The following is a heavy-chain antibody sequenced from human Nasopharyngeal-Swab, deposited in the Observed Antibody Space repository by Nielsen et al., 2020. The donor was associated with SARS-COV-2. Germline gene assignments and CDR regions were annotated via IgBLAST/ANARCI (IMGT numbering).Heavy chain of an antibody. D-gene: IGHD6-13*01. CDR1: GFTFSSYA. J-gene: IGHJ6*03. CDR2: ISSNGGST. CDR3: VKGSSSWYSDYYYMDV. V-gene: IGHV3-64D*06. Sequence: GGSLRLSCSASGFTFSSYAMHWVRQAPGKGLEYVSAISSNGGSTYYADSVKGRLTISRDNSKNTLYLQMSSLRAEDTAVYYCVKGSSSWYSDYYYMDVWGKGTTVTVSS.